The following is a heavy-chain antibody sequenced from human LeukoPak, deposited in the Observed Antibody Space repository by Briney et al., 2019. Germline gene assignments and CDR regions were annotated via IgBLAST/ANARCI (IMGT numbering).Heavy chain of an antibody. V-gene: IGHV4-59*01. Sequence: SETLSLTCTVSDGSISSYYWGWIRQPPGKGLEWIGYIYYSGSTNYNPSLKSRVTISLATSKTQFSLKLSSVTPADTAVYYCARVSVVYGMDVWGQGTTVTVSS. CDR2: IYYSGST. J-gene: IGHJ6*02. CDR3: ARVSVVYGMDV. CDR1: DGSISSYY.